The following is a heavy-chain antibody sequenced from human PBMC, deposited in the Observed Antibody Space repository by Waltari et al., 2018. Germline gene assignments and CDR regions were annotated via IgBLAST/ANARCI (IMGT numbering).Heavy chain of an antibody. CDR2: IYWDDGK. Sequence: QITLKESGPTLVKPTQTLTLTCTFSGFSLSTSGVGVGWTRPPPGKALEWLALIYWDDGKRYSPSLKSRLTITKDTSKNQVVLTMTNMDPVDTATYYCAHRLGRRGLGEVDYWGQGTLVTVSS. J-gene: IGHJ4*02. V-gene: IGHV2-5*02. CDR3: AHRLGRRGLGEVDY. CDR1: GFSLSTSGVG. D-gene: IGHD4-17*01.